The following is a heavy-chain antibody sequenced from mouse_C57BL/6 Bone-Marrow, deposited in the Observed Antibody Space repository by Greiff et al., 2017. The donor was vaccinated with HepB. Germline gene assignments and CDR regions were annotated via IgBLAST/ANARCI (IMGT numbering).Heavy chain of an antibody. CDR2: INPNNGGT. V-gene: IGHV1-22*01. CDR1: GYTFTDYN. D-gene: IGHD2-4*01. CDR3: ARVIYYDYDGLFAY. Sequence: EVKLQESGPELVKPGASVKMSCKASGYTFTDYNMHWVKQSHGKSLEWIGYINPNNGGTSYNQKFKGKATLTVNKYSSTAYMELRSLTSEDSAVYYCARVIYYDYDGLFAYWGQGTLVTVSA. J-gene: IGHJ3*01.